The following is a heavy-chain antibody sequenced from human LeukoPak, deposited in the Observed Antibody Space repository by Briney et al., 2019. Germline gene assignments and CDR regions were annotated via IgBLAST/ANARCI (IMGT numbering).Heavy chain of an antibody. D-gene: IGHD4-23*01. Sequence: GASVKVSCKASGYTFTSYYMHWVRQAPGQGLEWMGIINPSGGSTSYAQKFQGRVTMTRDTSTSTVYMELSSLRSEDTAVYYCARASRTTVVKDAFDIWGQGTTVTVSS. J-gene: IGHJ3*02. CDR3: ARASRTTVVKDAFDI. CDR2: INPSGGST. CDR1: GYTFTSYY. V-gene: IGHV1-46*01.